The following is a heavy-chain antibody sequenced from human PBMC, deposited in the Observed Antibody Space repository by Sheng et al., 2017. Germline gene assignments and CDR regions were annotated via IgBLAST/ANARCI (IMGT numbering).Heavy chain of an antibody. V-gene: IGHV3-53*01. J-gene: IGHJ6*02. Sequence: EVQLVESGGGLIQPGGSLRLSCAASGFTVSSNYMSWVRQAPGKGLEWVSVIYSGGSTYYADSVKGRFTISRDNSKNTLYLQMNSLRAEDTAVYYCARAGDYVWGSYRYNPYYYGMDVWGQGTTVTVSS. D-gene: IGHD3-16*02. CDR2: IYSGGST. CDR1: GFTVSSNY. CDR3: ARAGDYVWGSYRYNPYYYGMDV.